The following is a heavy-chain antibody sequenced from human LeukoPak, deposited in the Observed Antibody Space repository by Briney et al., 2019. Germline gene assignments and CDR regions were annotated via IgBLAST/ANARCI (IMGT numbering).Heavy chain of an antibody. CDR2: IKSKTDGATT. V-gene: IGHV3-15*01. CDR1: GFTFSNAW. Sequence: GGSLRLSCAASGFTFSNAWMSWVRQAPGKGREWVGRIKSKTDGATTDYAAPVKARFTISRDDSKPTLYLQLNSLKTEDTAVYYCTTGPGGDYYDSSGYYYGNFDYWGQGTLVTVSS. CDR3: TTGPGGDYYDSSGYYYGNFDY. J-gene: IGHJ4*02. D-gene: IGHD3-22*01.